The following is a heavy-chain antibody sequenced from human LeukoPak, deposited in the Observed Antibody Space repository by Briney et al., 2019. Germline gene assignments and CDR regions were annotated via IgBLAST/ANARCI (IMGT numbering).Heavy chain of an antibody. CDR3: ARGKNGVVPAAIRVDAFDI. J-gene: IGHJ3*02. V-gene: IGHV1-69*01. CDR1: GGTFSSYA. CDR2: IIPIFGTA. D-gene: IGHD2-2*02. Sequence: SVKVSCKASGGTFSSYAISWVRQAPGQGLEWMGGIIPIFGTANYAQKFQGRVTITADESTSTAFMELSSLRSEDTAVYYCARGKNGVVPAAIRVDAFDIWGQGTMVTVSS.